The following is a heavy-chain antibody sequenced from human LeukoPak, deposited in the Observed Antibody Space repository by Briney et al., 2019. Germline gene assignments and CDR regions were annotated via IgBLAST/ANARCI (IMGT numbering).Heavy chain of an antibody. V-gene: IGHV3-48*01. CDR1: GFTFSSYG. D-gene: IGHD1-26*01. CDR2: ISASSDSI. Sequence: PGGSLRLSCAASGFTFSSYGMNWVRQAPGKGLEWVSYISASSDSIYYADSVKGRFTISRDNSKNTLYLQMGSLRAEDMAVYYCARDGGGSQDNFDYWGQGTLVTVSS. J-gene: IGHJ4*02. CDR3: ARDGGGSQDNFDY.